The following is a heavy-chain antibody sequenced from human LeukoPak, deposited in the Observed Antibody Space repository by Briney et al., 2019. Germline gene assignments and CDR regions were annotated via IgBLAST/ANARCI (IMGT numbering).Heavy chain of an antibody. CDR1: GYTFTSYD. V-gene: IGHV1-8*01. D-gene: IGHD3-3*01. CDR2: MNPNSGNT. J-gene: IGHJ6*02. CDR3: ARGPITPYYDFWSGYYTIYHYGMDV. Sequence: ASVKVSCKASGYTFTSYDINWVRQATGQGLEWMGWMNPNSGNTGYAQKFQGRVTMTRNTSISTAYMELSSLRSEDTAVYYCARGPITPYYDFWSGYYTIYHYGMDVWGQGTTVTVSS.